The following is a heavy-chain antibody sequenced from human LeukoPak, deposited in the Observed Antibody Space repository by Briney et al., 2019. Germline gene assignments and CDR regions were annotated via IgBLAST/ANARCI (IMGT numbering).Heavy chain of an antibody. CDR3: ARTLIEYSVSSCYFDY. CDR2: ISSSGSTI. Sequence: GGSLRLSCAASGFTFSSYAMHWVRQAPGKGLEWVSYISSSGSTIYYADSVKGRFTISRDNAKNTLYLQMNSLRAEDTAVYYCARTLIEYSVSSCYFDYWGQGTLVTVSS. J-gene: IGHJ4*02. V-gene: IGHV3-48*04. CDR1: GFTFSSYA. D-gene: IGHD6-6*01.